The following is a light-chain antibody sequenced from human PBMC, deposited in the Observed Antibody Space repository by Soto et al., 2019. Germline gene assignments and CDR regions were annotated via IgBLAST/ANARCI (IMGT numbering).Light chain of an antibody. CDR1: QSISDT. Sequence: EIVMTQSPATLSVSPGERATLSCRASQSISDTLAWYQQKPGQAPRLLIFAASTRATGIPARLSGSGSGTEFSLTITSLQSEDFALYYCQQYNNRPPWTFGQGTKVDIK. V-gene: IGKV3-15*01. CDR2: AAS. CDR3: QQYNNRPPWT. J-gene: IGKJ1*01.